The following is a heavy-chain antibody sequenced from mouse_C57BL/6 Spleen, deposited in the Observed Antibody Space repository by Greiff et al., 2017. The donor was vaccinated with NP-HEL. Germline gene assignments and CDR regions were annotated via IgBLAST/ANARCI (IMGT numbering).Heavy chain of an antibody. CDR3: ARGSPWFAY. J-gene: IGHJ3*01. V-gene: IGHV1-81*01. Sequence: VQLKESGAELARPGASVKLSCKASGYTFTSYGISWVKQRTGQGLEWIGEIYPRSGNTYYNEKFKGKATLTADKSSSTAYMELRSLTSEDSAVYFCARGSPWFAYWGQGTLVTVSA. CDR2: IYPRSGNT. CDR1: GYTFTSYG.